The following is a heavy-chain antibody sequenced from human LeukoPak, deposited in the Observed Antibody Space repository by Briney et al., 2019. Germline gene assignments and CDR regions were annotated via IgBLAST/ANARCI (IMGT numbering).Heavy chain of an antibody. D-gene: IGHD3-16*01. V-gene: IGHV3-9*01. CDR2: INWNGRSI. Sequence: GGSLRLSCAASGFTFDDFAMHWVRQGPGKGLEWVSGINWNGRSIDYADSVKGRFTVSRDNGKNSLYLQMNSLRPEDTAFYYCAKVIKETFAILESWGQGTLVTVSS. CDR1: GFTFDDFA. CDR3: AKVIKETFAILES. J-gene: IGHJ4*02.